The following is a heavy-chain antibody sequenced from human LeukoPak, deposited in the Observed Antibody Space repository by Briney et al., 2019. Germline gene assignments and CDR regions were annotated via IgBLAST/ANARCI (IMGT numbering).Heavy chain of an antibody. CDR1: GYSISSGYY. D-gene: IGHD3-3*01. J-gene: IGHJ3*02. CDR3: ARWSGYYSDAFDI. V-gene: IGHV4-38-2*02. CDR2: IYHSGST. Sequence: SETLSLTCTVSGYSISSGYYWGWIRQPPGKGLEWIGSIYHSGSTYYNPSLKSRVTISVDTSKNRFSLKLSSVTAADTAVYYCARWSGYYSDAFDIWGQGTMVTVSS.